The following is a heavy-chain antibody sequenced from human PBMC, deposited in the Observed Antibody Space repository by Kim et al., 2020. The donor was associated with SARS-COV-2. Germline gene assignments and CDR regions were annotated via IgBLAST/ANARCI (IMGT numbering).Heavy chain of an antibody. J-gene: IGHJ6*02. D-gene: IGHD6-13*01. CDR1: GYTFTSYA. V-gene: IGHV7-4-1*02. CDR2: INTNTGNP. CDR3: ATPAVGAKWGQQLVLGHYYYGMDV. Sequence: ASVKVSCKASGYTFTSYAMNWVRQAPGQGLEWMGWINTNTGNPTYAQGFTGRFVFSLDTSVSTAYLQISSLKAEDTAVYYCATPAVGAKWGQQLVLGHYYYGMDVWGQGTTVTVSS.